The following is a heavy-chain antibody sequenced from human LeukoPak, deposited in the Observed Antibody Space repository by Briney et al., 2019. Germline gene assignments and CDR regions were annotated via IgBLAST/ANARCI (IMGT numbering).Heavy chain of an antibody. Sequence: PSGSLRLSCAASGFTFSSYWMHWVRQAPGKGLVWVAHINSDGSSTSYADSVKGRFTISRDNAKNTLYLQMNSLRAEDTAAYYCARDRRIQLYSYYYYYGMDVWGQGTTVTVSS. CDR1: GFTFSSYW. J-gene: IGHJ6*02. V-gene: IGHV3-74*01. D-gene: IGHD5-18*01. CDR3: ARDRRIQLYSYYYYYGMDV. CDR2: INSDGSST.